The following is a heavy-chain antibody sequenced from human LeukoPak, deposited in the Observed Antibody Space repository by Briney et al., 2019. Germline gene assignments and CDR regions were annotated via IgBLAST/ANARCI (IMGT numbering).Heavy chain of an antibody. J-gene: IGHJ5*02. Sequence: SVKVSCEASGGSFRTYPISWVRQAPGQGLEWMGGLTQFFRRTNYTQKFQGRLTITTDESSSTAYMELSDLRSDDTAVYYCATSESGRSWDWFAPWGQGTLVTVSS. CDR2: LTQFFRRT. CDR1: GGSFRTYP. CDR3: ATSESGRSWDWFAP. D-gene: IGHD3-10*01. V-gene: IGHV1-69*05.